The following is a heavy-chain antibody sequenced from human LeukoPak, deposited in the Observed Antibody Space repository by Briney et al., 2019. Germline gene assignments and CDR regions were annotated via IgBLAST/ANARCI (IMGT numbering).Heavy chain of an antibody. D-gene: IGHD3-10*01. J-gene: IGHJ4*02. CDR3: ARALLWFGELLWAYYFDY. V-gene: IGHV5-51*01. CDR2: IYPGDSDT. CDR1: GYSFTSYW. Sequence: GESLKISCKGSGYSFTSYWIGWVRQMPGKGLEWMGIIYPGDSDTRYSPSFQSQVTISADKSISTAYLQWSSLKASDTAMYYCARALLWFGELLWAYYFDYWGQGTLVTVSS.